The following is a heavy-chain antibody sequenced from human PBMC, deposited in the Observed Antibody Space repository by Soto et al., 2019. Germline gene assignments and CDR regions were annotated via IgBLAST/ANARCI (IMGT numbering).Heavy chain of an antibody. D-gene: IGHD3-10*01. J-gene: IGHJ4*02. Sequence: QITLKQSGPTLVKPTQTLTLTCAFSGFSLSTSGVGVRWIRQPPGKALEWLALIYWDDDKRYRQSLKSRLTITKGTSKNQVGRPMTNMDPADTATYYCAHRPGWFGEWDFDYWGQGTLVTVSS. CDR1: GFSLSTSGVG. CDR2: IYWDDDK. CDR3: AHRPGWFGEWDFDY. V-gene: IGHV2-5*02.